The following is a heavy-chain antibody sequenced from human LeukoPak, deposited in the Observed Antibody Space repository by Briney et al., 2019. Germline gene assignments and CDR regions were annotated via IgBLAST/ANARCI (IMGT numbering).Heavy chain of an antibody. CDR2: ISGSGTST. CDR3: AERGVVAVAGSRGITWFDP. V-gene: IGHV3-23*01. CDR1: GFSFSSYA. D-gene: IGHD6-19*01. J-gene: IGHJ5*01. Sequence: GGSLRLSCAASGFSFSSYAMSWVRQAPGKGLEWVSGISGSGTSTYYADSVKGRFTISRDNSKNTLYLQMNSLRVEDTAVYYCAERGVVAVAGSRGITWFDPWGQGTTVIVSS.